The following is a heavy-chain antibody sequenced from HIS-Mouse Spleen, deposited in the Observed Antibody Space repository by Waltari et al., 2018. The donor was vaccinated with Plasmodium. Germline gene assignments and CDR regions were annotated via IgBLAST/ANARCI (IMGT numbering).Heavy chain of an antibody. J-gene: IGHJ4*02. V-gene: IGHV4-39*07. CDR3: ARDNPPIAAAGTDY. Sequence: QLQLQESGPGLVKPSETLSLTCTVSGGSISSSSYYWGWIRQPPGKGLEWIGSIYYSGSTYYNPSLKSRVTISVDTSKNQFSLKLSSVTAADTAVYYCARDNPPIAAAGTDYWGQGTLVTVSS. CDR1: GGSISSSSYY. D-gene: IGHD6-13*01. CDR2: IYYSGST.